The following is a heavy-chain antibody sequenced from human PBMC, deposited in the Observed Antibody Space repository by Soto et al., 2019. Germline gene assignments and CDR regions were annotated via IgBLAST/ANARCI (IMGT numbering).Heavy chain of an antibody. Sequence: GGSLRLSCAASGFTFPNYAIRWVRQAPGERLEWVSTISGSGGNTYYADSVKGRFTISRDNSKNTVYLQLNSLRAEDTAIYYCAKAGDYFGSGSNKEGTLDIWGQGTVVTVSS. CDR3: AKAGDYFGSGSNKEGTLDI. V-gene: IGHV3-23*01. D-gene: IGHD3-10*01. CDR1: GFTFPNYA. CDR2: ISGSGGNT. J-gene: IGHJ3*02.